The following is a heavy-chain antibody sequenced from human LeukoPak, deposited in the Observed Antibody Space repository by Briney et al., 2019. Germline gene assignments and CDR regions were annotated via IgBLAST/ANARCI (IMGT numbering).Heavy chain of an antibody. CDR3: ARRVFSSGWHVIRPATHFDY. CDR1: GYTFTTYW. CDR2: IYPGDSDT. D-gene: IGHD6-19*01. Sequence: GESLKISCKGSGYTFTTYWIGWVRQMPGKGLEWMGIIYPGDSDTRYSPSFQGQVTISADKSISTAYLQWSSLKASDTAMYYCARRVFSSGWHVIRPATHFDYWGQGTLVTVSS. V-gene: IGHV5-51*01. J-gene: IGHJ4*02.